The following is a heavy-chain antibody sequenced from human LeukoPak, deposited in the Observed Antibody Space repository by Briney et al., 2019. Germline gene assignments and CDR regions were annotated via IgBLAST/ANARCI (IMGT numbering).Heavy chain of an antibody. CDR3: ARMYSSGWPFDY. Sequence: ASVKVSCKASGGTFSSYAISWVRQAPGQGLEWMGGIIPIFGTANYAQKFQGRVTITTDESTSTAYVELSSLRSEDTAVYYCARMYSSGWPFDYWGQGTLVTVSS. CDR1: GGTFSSYA. J-gene: IGHJ4*02. V-gene: IGHV1-69*05. D-gene: IGHD6-19*01. CDR2: IIPIFGTA.